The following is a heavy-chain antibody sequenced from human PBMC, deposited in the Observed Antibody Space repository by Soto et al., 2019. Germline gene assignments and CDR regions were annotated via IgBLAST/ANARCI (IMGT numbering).Heavy chain of an antibody. CDR3: AHPRGFGVFDAYDI. D-gene: IGHD3-10*01. V-gene: IGHV3-23*01. J-gene: IGHJ3*02. CDR2: ISGSGGST. CDR1: GFTFSTYA. Sequence: GGSLRLSCAASGFTFSTYAMSWVRQAPGKGLVWVSAISGSGGSTFYADSVKGRFTISRDNSMNTLYLQMNSLRTEDTAVYYCAHPRGFGVFDAYDIWGQGTMDTVSS.